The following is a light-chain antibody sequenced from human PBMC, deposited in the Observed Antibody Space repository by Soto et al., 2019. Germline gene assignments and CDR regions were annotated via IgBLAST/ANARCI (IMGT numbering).Light chain of an antibody. V-gene: IGKV3-11*01. CDR3: QQRSNWQMT. Sequence: EIVLTQSPATLSLSPGERATLSCRASQSVDTYLAWYQQKPGQAPRLLIYDATHRATGIPVRFSGSGSGTDFTLSISSLEPEDFAIYYCQQRSNWQMTFGQGTKVEIK. CDR2: DAT. CDR1: QSVDTY. J-gene: IGKJ1*01.